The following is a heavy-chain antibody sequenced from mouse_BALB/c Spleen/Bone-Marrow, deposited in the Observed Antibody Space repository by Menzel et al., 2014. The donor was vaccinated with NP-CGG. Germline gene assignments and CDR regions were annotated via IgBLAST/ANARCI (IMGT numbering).Heavy chain of an antibody. Sequence: EVQGVESGGGLVQPGGSMKLSCVASGFTFSNYWMNWVRQSPEKGLEWVAEIRLKSNNYATHYAESVKGRFTISRDDSKGSVYLQMNNLRAEDTGIYYCTRITGKFDYWGQGTTLTVSS. D-gene: IGHD4-1*01. CDR1: GFTFSNYW. CDR2: IRLKSNNYAT. CDR3: TRITGKFDY. J-gene: IGHJ2*01. V-gene: IGHV6-6*02.